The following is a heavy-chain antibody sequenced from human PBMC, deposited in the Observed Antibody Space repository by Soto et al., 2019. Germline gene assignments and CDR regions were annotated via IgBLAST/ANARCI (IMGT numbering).Heavy chain of an antibody. V-gene: IGHV3-53*04. CDR3: ARNIYDYIWGSYRGEWGYYYMDV. D-gene: IGHD3-16*02. Sequence: WGSLGLSCAASGFTVSSNYMSWVRQAPGKGLEWVSVICSGGSTYYADSVKGRFTISRHNSKNTLYLQMNSLRAEDTAVYYCARNIYDYIWGSYRGEWGYYYMDVWGKGTTVTV. J-gene: IGHJ6*03. CDR1: GFTVSSNY. CDR2: ICSGGST.